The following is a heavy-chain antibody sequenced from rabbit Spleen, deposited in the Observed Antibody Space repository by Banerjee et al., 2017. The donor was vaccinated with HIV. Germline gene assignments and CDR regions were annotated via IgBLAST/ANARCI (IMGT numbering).Heavy chain of an antibody. V-gene: IGHV1S47*01. Sequence: QQQLVESGGGLVKPGASLKLSCKASGFDFSNYGVSWVRQAPGKGLEWIGYIEPIFGNTYYANWVNGRFTISSHNAQNTLYLQLSSLTAADTATYFCVRDQAGDADHGPYYLNLWGQGTLVTVS. D-gene: IGHD6-1*01. CDR2: IEPIFGNT. J-gene: IGHJ4*01. CDR1: GFDFSNYG. CDR3: VRDQAGDADHGPYYLNL.